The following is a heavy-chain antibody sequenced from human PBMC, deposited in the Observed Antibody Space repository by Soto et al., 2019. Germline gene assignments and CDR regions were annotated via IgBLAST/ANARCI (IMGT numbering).Heavy chain of an antibody. D-gene: IGHD3-22*01. J-gene: IGHJ4*02. CDR3: ASSGYYIAFDY. V-gene: IGHV3-33*01. Sequence: GGSLRLSCAASGFTFSSYGMHWVRQAPGKGLEWVAVIWYDGSNKYYADSVKGRFTISRDNSKNALYLQMNSLRAEDTAVYYCASSGYYIAFDYWGQGTLVTVSS. CDR2: IWYDGSNK. CDR1: GFTFSSYG.